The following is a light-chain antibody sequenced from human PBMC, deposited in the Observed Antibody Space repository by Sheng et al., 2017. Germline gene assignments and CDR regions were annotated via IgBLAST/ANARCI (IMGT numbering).Light chain of an antibody. V-gene: IGLV3-1*01. CDR2: QDT. CDR1: KLGDKY. J-gene: IGLJ2*01. Sequence: SYELTQPPSVSVSPGQTASISCSGDKLGDKYACWYQQKPGQSPVLVIYQDTKRPSGIPERFSGSNSGNTATLTISGTQAMDEADYYCQAWDSSTVVFGGGTTLDRP. CDR3: QAWDSSTVV.